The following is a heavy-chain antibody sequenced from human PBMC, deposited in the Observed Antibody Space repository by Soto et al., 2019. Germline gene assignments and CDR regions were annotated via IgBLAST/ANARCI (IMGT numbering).Heavy chain of an antibody. V-gene: IGHV4-30-4*01. CDR3: VRALGSRFMEWPRFDP. CDR2: IYKSGTA. D-gene: IGHD3-3*01. CDR1: GASLRIGDYY. J-gene: IGHJ5*02. Sequence: SETMSLTCSVFGASLRIGDYYWTWIRQPPGKGLEWIGFIYKSGTAKYTPSLSSRVSISVDTSKNQFFRSLKYVTAADTAVYYCVRALGSRFMEWPRFDPWGQGKLVTVSS.